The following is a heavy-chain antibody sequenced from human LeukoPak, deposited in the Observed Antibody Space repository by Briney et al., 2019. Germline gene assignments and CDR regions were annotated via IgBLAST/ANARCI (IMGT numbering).Heavy chain of an antibody. V-gene: IGHV4-34*01. CDR2: INHSGST. CDR3: ARAPRSIAAAGNVYFQH. CDR1: GGSFSGYY. J-gene: IGHJ1*01. Sequence: NPSETLSLTCAVYGGSFSGYYWSWIRQPPGKGLEWIGEINHSGSTNYNPSLKSRVTISVDTSKNQFSLKLSSVTAADTAVYYCARAPRSIAAAGNVYFQHWGQGTLVTVSS. D-gene: IGHD6-13*01.